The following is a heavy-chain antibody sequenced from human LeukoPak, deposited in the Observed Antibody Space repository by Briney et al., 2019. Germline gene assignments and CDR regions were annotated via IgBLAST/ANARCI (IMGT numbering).Heavy chain of an antibody. D-gene: IGHD1-26*01. CDR3: ARNPPAQIVGATTLDY. J-gene: IGHJ4*01. V-gene: IGHV3-21*01. Sequence: NPGGSLRLSCAASGFTFSSYSMNWVRQAPGKGLEWVSSISSSSSYIYYADSVKGRFTISRDNAKNSLYLQMNSLRAEDTAVYYCARNPPAQIVGATTLDYWGLGTLVTVSS. CDR2: ISSSSSYI. CDR1: GFTFSSYS.